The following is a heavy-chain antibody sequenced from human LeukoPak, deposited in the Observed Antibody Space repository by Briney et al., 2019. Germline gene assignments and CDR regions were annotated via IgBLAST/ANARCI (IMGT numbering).Heavy chain of an antibody. CDR1: GFTFKDYG. Sequence: GGSLRLSCAATGFTFKDYGMHWVRQPPGKGLEWVSSINWNGGGTDYADSVKGRFTISRDNAKNSLYLQLSSLRPEDTALYYRAKHMRATNTYSFFGLDVWGQRTTVTVSS. J-gene: IGHJ6*02. V-gene: IGHV3-9*01. D-gene: IGHD1-26*01. CDR3: AKHMRATNTYSFFGLDV. CDR2: INWNGGGT.